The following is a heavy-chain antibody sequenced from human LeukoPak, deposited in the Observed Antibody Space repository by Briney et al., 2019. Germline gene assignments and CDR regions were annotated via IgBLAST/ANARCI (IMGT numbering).Heavy chain of an antibody. V-gene: IGHV3-74*01. CDR1: GFTFSSYW. D-gene: IGHD5-24*01. J-gene: IGHJ4*02. CDR2: INLDGRST. CDR3: TRDVWGDRDGFFEY. Sequence: GGALRLSCAASGFTFSSYWMHWVRQNPGKGLLWVSRINLDGRSTSYAESVKGRFTISRDNAKNTLYMQMNSLRAEDSAVYYCTRDVWGDRDGFFEYWGQGTLVTVSS.